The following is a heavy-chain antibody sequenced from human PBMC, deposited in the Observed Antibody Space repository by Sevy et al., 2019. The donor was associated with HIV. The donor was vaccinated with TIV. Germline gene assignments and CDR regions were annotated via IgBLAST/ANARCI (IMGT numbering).Heavy chain of an antibody. CDR2: IYYYGHI. J-gene: IGHJ4*02. D-gene: IGHD1-26*01. CDR1: GGSITSLY. Sequence: SETLSLTCTVSGGSITSLYWIWIRQPPGKGLEWIANIYYYGHINYNPSLKSRVTLSLDTSKNQFSLRLSSVTAADTAMYYCAGENAWGRGYSWGQGTLVTVSS. CDR3: AGENAWGRGYS. V-gene: IGHV4-59*08.